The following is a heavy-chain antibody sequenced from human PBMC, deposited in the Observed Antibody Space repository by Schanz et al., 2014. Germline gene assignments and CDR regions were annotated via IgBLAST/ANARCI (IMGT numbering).Heavy chain of an antibody. Sequence: QVQLVQSGAEVKKPGASVKVSCKAPGYTFTSYYMHWVRQAPGQGLEWMGIINPSGGSTSYAQKFQGRVTMTRDTSTSTVYMYLSSLRSEDTAVYYCARRYSSGWYEFDYWGQGTLVTVSS. V-gene: IGHV1-46*03. CDR3: ARRYSSGWYEFDY. CDR1: GYTFTSYY. CDR2: INPSGGST. D-gene: IGHD6-19*01. J-gene: IGHJ4*02.